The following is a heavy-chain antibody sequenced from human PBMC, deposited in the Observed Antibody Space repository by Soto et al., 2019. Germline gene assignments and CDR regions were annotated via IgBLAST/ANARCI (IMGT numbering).Heavy chain of an antibody. CDR1: GASISSFC. D-gene: IGHD4-4*01. Sequence: QLQESGPGLVKPSETLSLTCTVSGASISSFCWTWIRQPPGQGLEWIGYICTGGTTKYNPSLKSRVTMSADTSKTHFSLKLTSVTAADTAVYFCARVGSKSFYYATDVWGQGTTVTVSS. CDR3: ARVGSKSFYYATDV. V-gene: IGHV4-59*01. CDR2: ICTGGTT. J-gene: IGHJ6*02.